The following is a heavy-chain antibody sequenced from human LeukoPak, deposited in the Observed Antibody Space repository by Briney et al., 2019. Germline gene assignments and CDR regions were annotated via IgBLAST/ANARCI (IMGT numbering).Heavy chain of an antibody. CDR3: ASSRYYDFWSGYLDIDYYYYGMDV. Sequence: SETLSLTCTVSGGSISSYYWSWIRQPPGKGPEWIGYIYYSGSTNYNPSLKSRVTISVDTSKNQFSLKLSSVTAADTAVYYCASSRYYDFWSGYLDIDYYYYGMDVWGQGTTVTVSS. D-gene: IGHD3-3*01. J-gene: IGHJ6*02. CDR1: GGSISSYY. CDR2: IYYSGST. V-gene: IGHV4-59*01.